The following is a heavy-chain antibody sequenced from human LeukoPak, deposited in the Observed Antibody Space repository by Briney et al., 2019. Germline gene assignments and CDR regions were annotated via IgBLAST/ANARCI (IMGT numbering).Heavy chain of an antibody. CDR2: ISSSSSSYI. J-gene: IGHJ6*04. V-gene: IGHV3-21*01. CDR3: ARALERGADV. Sequence: GGSLRLSCAASGFTFISYSMNWVRQATGKGLEWVSSISSSSSSYIYYADLVKGRFTLPRDNTKNSLYLQMNSLRAEDTAVYYWARALERGADVWGKGTTVTVSS. D-gene: IGHD4/OR15-4a*01. CDR1: GFTFISYS.